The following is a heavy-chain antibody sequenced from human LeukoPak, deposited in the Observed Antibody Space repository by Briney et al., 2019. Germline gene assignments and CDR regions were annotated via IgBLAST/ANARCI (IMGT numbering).Heavy chain of an antibody. CDR1: GFTFNNYW. V-gene: IGHV3-7*01. CDR3: ARDATRGGDFDY. CDR2: IKQDGSEK. Sequence: PGGSLRLSCAASGFTFNNYWMTWVRQAPGKGLEWVANIKQDGSEKYYVDSVKGRFTISRDNAKNSLYLQMNSLRAEDTAVYYCARDATRGGDFDYWGQGTLVTVSS. D-gene: IGHD2-21*01. J-gene: IGHJ4*02.